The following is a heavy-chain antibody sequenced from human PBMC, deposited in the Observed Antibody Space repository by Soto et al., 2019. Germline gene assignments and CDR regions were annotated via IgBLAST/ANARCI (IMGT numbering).Heavy chain of an antibody. Sequence: SQTLSLTCVISGDSVSSNSAAWNWIRQSPSRGLEWLGRTYYRSKWYNDYAVSVKSRITINPDTSKNQFSLQLNSVTPEDTAVYYCARGVLTYYDFWSGYYVDYWGQGTLVTVSS. D-gene: IGHD3-3*01. CDR3: ARGVLTYYDFWSGYYVDY. J-gene: IGHJ4*02. CDR1: GDSVSSNSAA. CDR2: TYYRSKWYN. V-gene: IGHV6-1*01.